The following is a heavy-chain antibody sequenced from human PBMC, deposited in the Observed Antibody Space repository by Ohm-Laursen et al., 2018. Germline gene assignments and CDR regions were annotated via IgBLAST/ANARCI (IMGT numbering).Heavy chain of an antibody. D-gene: IGHD5-12*01. Sequence: ASVKVSCKASGYTFSAYYMHWVRQAPGQGLEWMGWINPNTDDTNYAQRFQGRVTMTRDTSINTAYMELGRLNSDDTAVYYCARRSGKWTDFDYWGQGTLVTVSS. J-gene: IGHJ4*02. CDR1: GYTFSAYY. V-gene: IGHV1-2*02. CDR3: ARRSGKWTDFDY. CDR2: INPNTDDT.